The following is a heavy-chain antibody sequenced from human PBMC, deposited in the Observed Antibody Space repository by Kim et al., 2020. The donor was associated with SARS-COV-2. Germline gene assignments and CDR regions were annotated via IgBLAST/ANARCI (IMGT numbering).Heavy chain of an antibody. CDR2: IYHSGSA. V-gene: IGHV4-30-4*01. Sequence: SETLSLTCTVSGGSISSGGYYWNWIRQPPGKGLEWLGFIYHSGSAFYNASLKSRLSMSIDTSKNQFSLKLNSVTAADTAVYYCASSVTIYSGSYWGQETL. CDR3: ASSVTIYSGSY. J-gene: IGHJ4*02. CDR1: GGSISSGGYY. D-gene: IGHD1-26*01.